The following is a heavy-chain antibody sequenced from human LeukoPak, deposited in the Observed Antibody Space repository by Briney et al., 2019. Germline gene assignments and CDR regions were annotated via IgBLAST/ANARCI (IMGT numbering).Heavy chain of an antibody. D-gene: IGHD3-22*01. CDR3: ARDAYYDSSGYYYDY. CDR1: GFTFSSYS. V-gene: IGHV3-48*04. CDR2: ISSSSSTI. Sequence: GGSLRLSCAASGFTFSSYSMNWVRQAPGKGLEWVSYISSSSSTIYYADSVKGRFTISRDNAKNSLYLQMNSLRAEDTAVYYCARDAYYDSSGYYYDYWGQGTLVTVSS. J-gene: IGHJ4*02.